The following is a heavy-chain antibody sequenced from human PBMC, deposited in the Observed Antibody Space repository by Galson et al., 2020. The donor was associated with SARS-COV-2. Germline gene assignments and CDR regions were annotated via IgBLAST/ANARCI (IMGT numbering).Heavy chain of an antibody. CDR2: TDWVDDQ. J-gene: IGHJ5*02. Sequence: ESGPTLVNPTQTLTPTCTFSGLSLSPSGRSVSWIRQPPGNAPEWPSCTDWVDDQYYSTSLKTRLTISKDTSKNQAVLTMTNRDPVDTATYYCTLNEWAAAGEGSDWFVPWGQGTLVPVSS. D-gene: IGHD6-13*01. V-gene: IGHV2-70*11. CDR3: TLNEWAAAGEGSDWFVP. CDR1: GLSLSPSGRS.